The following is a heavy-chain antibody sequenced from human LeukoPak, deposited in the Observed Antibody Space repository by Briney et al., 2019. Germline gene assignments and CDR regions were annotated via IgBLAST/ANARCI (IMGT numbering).Heavy chain of an antibody. V-gene: IGHV1-69*04. Sequence: SVKLSCNASRGTFSSYAISWVRQAPGQGLEWMGRIIPILGIANYAQKFQGRVTITADKSTSTAYMELSSLRSGDTAVYYCARVLGYGDYALGYWGQGTLVTVSS. J-gene: IGHJ4*02. CDR2: IIPILGIA. CDR1: RGTFSSYA. D-gene: IGHD4-17*01. CDR3: ARVLGYGDYALGY.